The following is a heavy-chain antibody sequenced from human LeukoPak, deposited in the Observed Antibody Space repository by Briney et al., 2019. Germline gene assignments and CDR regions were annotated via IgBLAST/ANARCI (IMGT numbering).Heavy chain of an antibody. Sequence: ASETLSLTCTISGDSLSSSSHYWAWIRQPPGRGLEWIGTIYYSGTTYYNPSLKSRVTISVDASKNQFSLKLSSVTAADTSVYYCARGGIAAAGAEYFQHWGQGTLVIVSS. D-gene: IGHD6-13*01. J-gene: IGHJ1*01. CDR2: IYYSGTT. V-gene: IGHV4-39*01. CDR1: GDSLSSSSHY. CDR3: ARGGIAAAGAEYFQH.